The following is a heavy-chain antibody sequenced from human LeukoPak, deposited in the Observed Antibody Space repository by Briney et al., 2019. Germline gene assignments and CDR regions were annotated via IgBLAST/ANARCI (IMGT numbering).Heavy chain of an antibody. CDR2: ISAYNGNT. J-gene: IGHJ6*02. V-gene: IGHV1-18*01. CDR1: GYTFTDYG. CDR3: ARDSRKAGSLDYYYYGMDV. Sequence: GASVKVSCKASGYTFTDYGISWVRQAPGQGLEWMAWISAYNGNTNYAQKLQDRVTMTTDTSTTTAYMELRNLTSDDTAMYYCARDSRKAGSLDYYYYGMDVWGQGTTVTVSS.